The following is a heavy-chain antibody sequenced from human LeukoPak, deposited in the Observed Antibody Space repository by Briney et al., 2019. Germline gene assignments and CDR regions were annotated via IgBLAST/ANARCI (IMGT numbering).Heavy chain of an antibody. CDR1: GASISNYY. J-gene: IGHJ4*02. D-gene: IGHD1-26*01. Sequence: KPSETLSLTCTVSGASISNYYWSWIRQTPEKGLEWMGHIHSSGGSSYYPSLTSRLTLSIDTSRNQLSLKLPSVTAADTAVYFCARLGSYHDFWGQGALVTVSS. V-gene: IGHV4-4*09. CDR3: ARLGSYHDF. CDR2: IHSSGGS.